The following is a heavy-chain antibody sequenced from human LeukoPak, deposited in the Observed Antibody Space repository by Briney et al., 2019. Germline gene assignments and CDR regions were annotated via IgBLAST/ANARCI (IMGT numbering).Heavy chain of an antibody. CDR1: GGTFSSYA. CDR2: IIPIFGTA. Sequence: SVKVSCKASGGTFSSYAISWVRQAPGQGLEWMGGIIPIFGTANYAQKFQGRVTITADVSTSTAYMELSSLRSEDTAVYYCARVCSGGSCLSWFDPWGQGTLVTVSS. D-gene: IGHD2-15*01. J-gene: IGHJ5*02. CDR3: ARVCSGGSCLSWFDP. V-gene: IGHV1-69*13.